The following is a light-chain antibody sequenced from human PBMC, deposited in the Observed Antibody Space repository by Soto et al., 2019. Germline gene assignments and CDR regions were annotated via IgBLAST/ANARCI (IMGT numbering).Light chain of an antibody. Sequence: QSALTQPASVSGSPGQSITISCTGTSSDVGSYNLVSWYQQYPGKAPKLMIYEGDKRPSGVSNRFSASKSGTTASLTISGLQAEDEADYYCCSYAGRTTYVFGSGTKLTVL. CDR1: SSDVGSYNL. V-gene: IGLV2-23*01. CDR3: CSYAGRTTYV. CDR2: EGD. J-gene: IGLJ1*01.